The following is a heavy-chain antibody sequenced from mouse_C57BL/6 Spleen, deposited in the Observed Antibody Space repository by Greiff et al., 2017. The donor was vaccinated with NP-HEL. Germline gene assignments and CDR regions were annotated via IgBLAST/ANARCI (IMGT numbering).Heavy chain of an antibody. Sequence: VQLQQSGPELVKPGASVKMSCKASGYTFTDYNMHWVKQSHGKSLEWIGYINPNNGGTSYNQKFKGKATLTVNKSSSTAYMELRSLTSEDSAVYYCARGQLRLRIVYFDYWGQGTTLTVSS. CDR2: INPNNGGT. V-gene: IGHV1-22*01. J-gene: IGHJ2*01. D-gene: IGHD3-2*02. CDR3: ARGQLRLRIVYFDY. CDR1: GYTFTDYN.